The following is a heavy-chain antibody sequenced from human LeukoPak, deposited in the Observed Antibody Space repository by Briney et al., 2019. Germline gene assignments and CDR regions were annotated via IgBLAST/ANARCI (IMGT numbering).Heavy chain of an antibody. J-gene: IGHJ4*02. V-gene: IGHV3-33*01. CDR2: IWYDGSNK. D-gene: IGHD6-6*01. Sequence: PGGSLRLSCAAFGFTFSSYGMHWVRQAPGKGLEWVAVIWYDGSNKYYADSVKGRFTISRDNSKNTLYLQMNSLRAEDTAVYYCARSVNRSLVPFDYWGQGTLVTVSS. CDR1: GFTFSSYG. CDR3: ARSVNRSLVPFDY.